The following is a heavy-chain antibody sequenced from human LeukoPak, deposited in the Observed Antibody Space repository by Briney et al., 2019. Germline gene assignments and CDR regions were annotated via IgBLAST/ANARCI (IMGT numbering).Heavy chain of an antibody. V-gene: IGHV1-2*02. D-gene: IGHD3-9*01. J-gene: IGHJ4*02. CDR2: INPNSGGT. CDR1: GYTFTGYY. Sequence: ASVKVSCKASGYTFTGYYMHWVRQAPGQGLEWMGWINPNSGGTNYAQKFQGRVTMTRDTSISTAYMELSRLRSDDTAVYYCAREGAVRYFDWLSNGPFDYWGQGTLVTVSS. CDR3: AREGAVRYFDWLSNGPFDY.